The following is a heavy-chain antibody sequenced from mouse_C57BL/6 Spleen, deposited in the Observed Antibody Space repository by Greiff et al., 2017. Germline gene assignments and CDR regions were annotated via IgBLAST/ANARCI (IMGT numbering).Heavy chain of an antibody. J-gene: IGHJ4*01. CDR3: AREDDYDGYAMDY. Sequence: ELNLMDPGGGLLHLGGSLKFPGAPFDSTFGDYGMAWVRQAPRKGLEWLAFISNLAYSIYYADPVRGRFTISRENAKNTLYLEMSSLRSGDTAMYYCAREDDYDGYAMDYWGQGTSVTVSS. CDR2: ISNLAYSI. D-gene: IGHD2-4*01. V-gene: IGHV5-15*01. CDR1: DSTFGDYG.